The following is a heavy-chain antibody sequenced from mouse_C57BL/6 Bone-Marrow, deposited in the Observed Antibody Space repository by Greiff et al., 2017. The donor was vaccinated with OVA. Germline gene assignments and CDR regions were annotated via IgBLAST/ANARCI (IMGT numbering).Heavy chain of an antibody. CDR1: GYTFTDYY. Sequence: LVESGPELVKPGASVKISCKASGYTFTDYYINWVKQRPGQGLEWIGWIYPGSGNTKYNEKFKGKATLTVDTSSSTAYMQLSSLTSEDSAVYFCARDDFIYYDYDEGCAYWGQGTLVTVSA. CDR3: ARDDFIYYDYDEGCAY. D-gene: IGHD2-4*01. V-gene: IGHV1-84*01. J-gene: IGHJ3*01. CDR2: IYPGSGNT.